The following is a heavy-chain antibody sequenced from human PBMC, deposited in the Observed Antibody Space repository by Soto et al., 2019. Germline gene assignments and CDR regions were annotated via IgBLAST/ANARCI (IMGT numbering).Heavy chain of an antibody. J-gene: IGHJ5*02. CDR2: VFHGGST. D-gene: IGHD2-8*01. CDR3: ARDHRNFGVPFAT. V-gene: IGHV4-4*02. Sequence: QVQLQESGPGLVKPSGTLSLTCDVFGASITSSNWWSWVRQSPGGGLEWIGEVFHGGSTNYNPSLKSRVTVSVDKSKNQFSLILTSRTAADAAVYYCARDHRNFGVPFATWGQGIRVTVSS. CDR1: GASITSSNW.